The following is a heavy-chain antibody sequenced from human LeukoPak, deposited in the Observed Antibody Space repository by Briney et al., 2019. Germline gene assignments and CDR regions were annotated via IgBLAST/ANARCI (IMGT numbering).Heavy chain of an antibody. D-gene: IGHD3-10*01. CDR3: TPYYYGSGSTHYYYYGMDV. Sequence: PGGSLRLSCAASGFTFGNAWMSWVRQAPGKGLEWVGRIKSKTDGGTTDYAAPVKGRFTNSRDDSKNTLYLQMNSLKTEDTAVYYCTPYYYGSGSTHYYYYGMDVWGQGTTVTVSS. CDR2: IKSKTDGGTT. J-gene: IGHJ6*02. V-gene: IGHV3-15*01. CDR1: GFTFGNAW.